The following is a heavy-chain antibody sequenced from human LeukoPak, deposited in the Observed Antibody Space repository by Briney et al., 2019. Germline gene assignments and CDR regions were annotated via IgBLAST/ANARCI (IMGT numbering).Heavy chain of an antibody. CDR2: IIPIFGTA. V-gene: IGHV1-69*01. CDR1: GGTFSSYA. CDR3: ARDPTHYYDSSGYSYGMDV. J-gene: IGHJ6*02. D-gene: IGHD3-22*01. Sequence: SVKVSCKASGGTFSSYAISWVRQAPGQGLEWMGGIIPIFGTANYAQKFQDRVTITADESTSTAYMELSSLRSEDTAVYYCARDPTHYYDSSGYSYGMDVWGQGTTVTVSS.